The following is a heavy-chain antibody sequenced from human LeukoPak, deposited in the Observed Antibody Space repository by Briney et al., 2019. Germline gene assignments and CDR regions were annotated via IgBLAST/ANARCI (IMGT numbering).Heavy chain of an antibody. V-gene: IGHV4-34*01. Sequence: SETLSLTCAVYGGSFSGYYWSWIRQPPGKGLEWIGEINHSGSTNYNPSLKSRVTISVDTSKNQLSLKLSSVTAADTAVYYCARGGYYDSSGYYQWNWFDPWGQGTLVTVSS. CDR3: ARGGYYDSSGYYQWNWFDP. CDR2: INHSGST. D-gene: IGHD3-22*01. J-gene: IGHJ5*02. CDR1: GGSFSGYY.